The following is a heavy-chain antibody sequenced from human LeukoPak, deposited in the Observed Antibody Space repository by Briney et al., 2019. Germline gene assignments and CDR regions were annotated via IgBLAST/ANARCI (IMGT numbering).Heavy chain of an antibody. CDR2: ISGSGGST. CDR1: GFTFSSYA. CDR3: AKEQAGCSGGSCYPWDYYYYYYMDV. Sequence: GVSLRLSCAASGFTFSSYAMSWVRQAPGKGLEWVSAISGSGGSTYYADSVKGRFTISRDNSKNTLYLQMNSLRAEDTAVYYCAKEQAGCSGGSCYPWDYYYYYYMDVWGKGTTVTVSS. V-gene: IGHV3-23*01. D-gene: IGHD2-15*01. J-gene: IGHJ6*03.